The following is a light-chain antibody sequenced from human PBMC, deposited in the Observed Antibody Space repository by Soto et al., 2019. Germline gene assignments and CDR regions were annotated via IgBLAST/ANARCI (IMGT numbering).Light chain of an antibody. J-gene: IGLJ1*01. CDR2: SNN. Sequence: QSVLTQLPSASGTPGQRVTISCSGSSSNIGSNTVNWYQQLPGTAPKLLIYSNNQRPSGVPDRFSGSKSGTSASLAISGLQSEDEADYYCAAWDDSLNGSYVFGTGTKLTVL. V-gene: IGLV1-44*01. CDR1: SSNIGSNT. CDR3: AAWDDSLNGSYV.